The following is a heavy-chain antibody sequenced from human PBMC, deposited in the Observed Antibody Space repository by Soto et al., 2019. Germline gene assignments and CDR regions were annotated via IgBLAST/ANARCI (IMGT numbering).Heavy chain of an antibody. CDR2: ISSSGSTI. Sequence: PGGSLRLSCATSGFTFSSYEMNWVRQAPGKGLEWVSYISSSGSTIYYADSVKGRFTISRDNAKNSLYLQMDSLRAEDTAVYYCARDQPDGFPTYFDHWGHVVLVTVSS. V-gene: IGHV3-48*03. D-gene: IGHD2-21*01. J-gene: IGHJ4*01. CDR3: ARDQPDGFPTYFDH. CDR1: GFTFSSYE.